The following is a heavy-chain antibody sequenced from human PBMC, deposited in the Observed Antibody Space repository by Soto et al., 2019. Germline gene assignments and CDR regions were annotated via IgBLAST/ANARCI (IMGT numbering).Heavy chain of an antibody. CDR1: GYTFTGYY. Sequence: QVQLVQSGAEVKKPGASVKVSCKASGYTFTGYYMHWVRQAPGQGIEWMGWSNPNSGGTNYAKKFQGRVTMTRDTSISTAYMELSRLRSDDTAVYSSARGPGCYNIDYWGQGTLVTVSS. CDR2: SNPNSGGT. V-gene: IGHV1-2*02. J-gene: IGHJ4*02. D-gene: IGHD1-26*01. CDR3: ARGPGCYNIDY.